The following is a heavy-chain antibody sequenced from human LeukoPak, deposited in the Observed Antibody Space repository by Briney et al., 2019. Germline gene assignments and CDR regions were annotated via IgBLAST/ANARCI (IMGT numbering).Heavy chain of an antibody. CDR1: GYSFTYYW. J-gene: IGHJ4*02. D-gene: IGHD5-24*01. Sequence: RGESLKISCKGSGYSFTYYWIGWVRQMPGKGLEWVGIIYPADSDTRYSPSFQGQVTISADKSTSTAYLQWSSLKASDTAMYYCARQDGRALYYFDYWGQGTLVTVSS. V-gene: IGHV5-51*01. CDR3: ARQDGRALYYFDY. CDR2: IYPADSDT.